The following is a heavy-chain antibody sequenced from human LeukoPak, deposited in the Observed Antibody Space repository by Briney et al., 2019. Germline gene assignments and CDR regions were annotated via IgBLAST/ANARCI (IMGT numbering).Heavy chain of an antibody. CDR1: GFTFSSYG. D-gene: IGHD2-2*01. CDR3: ARGAYCSSTSCYPYYYYGMDV. Sequence: PGRSLRLSCAASGFTFSSYGMHWVRQAPGKGLEWVAVIWYDGGNKYYADSVKGRFTISRDNSKNTLYLQMNSLRAEDTAVYYCARGAYCSSTSCYPYYYYGMDVWGKGTTVTVSS. V-gene: IGHV3-33*01. J-gene: IGHJ6*04. CDR2: IWYDGGNK.